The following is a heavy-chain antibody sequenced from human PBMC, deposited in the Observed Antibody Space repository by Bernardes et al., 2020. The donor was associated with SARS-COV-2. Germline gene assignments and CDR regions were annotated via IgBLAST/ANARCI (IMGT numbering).Heavy chain of an antibody. D-gene: IGHD3-22*01. V-gene: IGHV3-74*01. J-gene: IGHJ4*02. CDR2: ITTDGSSA. Sequence: GGSLRLSCAASGFTFSSYWMHWVRQVPGRGLVWLSRITTDGSSANYADSVKGRFTITRDNAKNTLWLQMNSLRDEDTAIYYCARGASSGYRIDYWGPGLLVTVSS. CDR1: GFTFSSYW. CDR3: ARGASSGYRIDY.